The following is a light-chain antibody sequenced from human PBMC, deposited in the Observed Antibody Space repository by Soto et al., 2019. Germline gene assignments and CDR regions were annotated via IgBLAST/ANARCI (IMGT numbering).Light chain of an antibody. Sequence: QSGLTQPASRSGSPGNSITISCSGNNSDVGGYNYVSWYQQHPGKAPKLMIYDVRNRPSGVSNRFSGSKSVNTASLTISGLQAEDEADYYCSSYTTISTYVFGTGTKVAVL. CDR3: SSYTTISTYV. J-gene: IGLJ1*01. CDR1: NSDVGGYNY. CDR2: DVR. V-gene: IGLV2-14*01.